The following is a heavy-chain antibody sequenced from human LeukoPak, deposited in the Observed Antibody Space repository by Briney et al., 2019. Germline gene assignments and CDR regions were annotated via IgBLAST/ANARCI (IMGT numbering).Heavy chain of an antibody. CDR2: IYHSGTT. D-gene: IGHD3-3*01. CDR3: ARGGRITILAFDI. Sequence: SETLSLTCTVSGYSISSGYYWGWIRQPPGKGLEWIGSIYHSGTTYYNPSLKSRVTISVDTSKNQFSLKLRSVTAADTAVYYCARGGRITILAFDIWGQGTMVTVSS. V-gene: IGHV4-38-2*02. J-gene: IGHJ3*02. CDR1: GYSISSGYY.